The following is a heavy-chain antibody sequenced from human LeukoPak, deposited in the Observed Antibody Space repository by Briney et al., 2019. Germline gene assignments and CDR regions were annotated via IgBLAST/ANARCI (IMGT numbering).Heavy chain of an antibody. CDR2: INPIGGST. CDR3: ARAARKFSNTAMDPYYFDS. CDR1: GYTFTIYY. D-gene: IGHD5-18*01. V-gene: IGHV1-46*01. Sequence: ASVKVSCKASGYTFTIYYMHCVRQAPGQGLEWMGIINPIGGSTSYAQKFQGRVTMTRDMSTSTVYMELSRLRSEDTAVYYCARAARKFSNTAMDPYYFDSWGQGTLVTVSS. J-gene: IGHJ4*02.